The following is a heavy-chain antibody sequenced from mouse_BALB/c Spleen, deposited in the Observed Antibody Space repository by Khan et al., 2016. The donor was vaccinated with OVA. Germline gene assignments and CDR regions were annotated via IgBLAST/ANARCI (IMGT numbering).Heavy chain of an antibody. CDR2: ISSGGTTT. J-gene: IGHJ2*01. Sequence: EVELVESGGGLVKPGGSLKLSCAASGFAFNNYDMSWVRQTPEKRLDWVAYISSGGTTTYYPDTVKGRFTVSRDNAKNTLYLQMSSLKSEDTAMYYCVTLHYYGSNCYFDYWGQGTTLTVSS. CDR3: VTLHYYGSNCYFDY. CDR1: GFAFNNYD. D-gene: IGHD1-1*01. V-gene: IGHV5-12-1*01.